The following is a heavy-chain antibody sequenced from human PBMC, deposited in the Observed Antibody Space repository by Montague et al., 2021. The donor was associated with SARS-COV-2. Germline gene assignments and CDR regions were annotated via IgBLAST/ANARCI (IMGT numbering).Heavy chain of an antibody. CDR1: GGFVSSGGYY. D-gene: IGHD6-13*01. CDR2: IFYTGTP. V-gene: IGHV4-31*03. Sequence: TLSLTCTVSGGFVSSGGYYWTWIRQHPVRGLEWLAYIFYTGTPYYTSSLKSRLSISMDSSKNQFSLDLSSVTAADTAVHYCARRRTTAGTWFFDHWGQGTLVTVSS. J-gene: IGHJ4*02. CDR3: ARRRTTAGTWFFDH.